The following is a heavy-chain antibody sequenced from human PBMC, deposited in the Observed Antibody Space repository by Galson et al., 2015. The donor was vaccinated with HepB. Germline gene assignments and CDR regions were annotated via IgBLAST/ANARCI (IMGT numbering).Heavy chain of an antibody. D-gene: IGHD2-15*01. CDR3: ARACSGGSCYYYYGMDV. CDR2: ISSSSSTI. V-gene: IGHV3-48*02. J-gene: IGHJ6*02. CDR1: GFTFSSYS. Sequence: SLRLSCAASGFTFSSYSMNWVRQAPGKGLEWVSYISSSSSTIYYADSVKGRFTISRDNAKNSLYLQMNSLRDEDTAVYYCARACSGGSCYYYYGMDVWGQGTTVTVSS.